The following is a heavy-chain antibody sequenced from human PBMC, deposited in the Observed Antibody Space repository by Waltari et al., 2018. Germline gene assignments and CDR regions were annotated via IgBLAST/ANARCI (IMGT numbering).Heavy chain of an antibody. CDR3: ARASTTPNYYYYMDV. CDR1: GFTLKYYS. V-gene: IGHV3-21*01. J-gene: IGHJ6*03. D-gene: IGHD2-15*01. Sequence: EVQLVESGGGLVKPGGSLRLSCAASGFTLKYYSVNWVRQAPGKGLEWVSFMGSSSRYIYYADSVKGRFTISRDNAKNSVDLQMNSLRAEDTAVYYCARASTTPNYYYYMDVWGKGTTVTISS. CDR2: MGSSSRYI.